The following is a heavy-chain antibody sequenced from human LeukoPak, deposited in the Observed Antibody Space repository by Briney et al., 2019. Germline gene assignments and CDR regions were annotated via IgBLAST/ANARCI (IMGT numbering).Heavy chain of an antibody. CDR2: ISGGADRT. V-gene: IGHV3-23*01. Sequence: PGGSLRLSCAASGFTFTYYAMSWVRQAPGRGLECVSVISGGADRTYYAETVKGRFTISRDNSKNTLYLQMNSLRAEDTAVYYCAKGHSAFGTGFDCWGQGTLVTVSS. CDR3: AKGHSAFGTGFDC. J-gene: IGHJ4*02. D-gene: IGHD1-26*01. CDR1: GFTFTYYA.